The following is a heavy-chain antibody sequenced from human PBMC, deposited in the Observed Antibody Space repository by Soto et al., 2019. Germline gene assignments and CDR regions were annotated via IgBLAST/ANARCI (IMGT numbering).Heavy chain of an antibody. V-gene: IGHV3-48*02. Sequence: EVQLVESGGGLVQHGGSLRLSCAASGFSFSSYSMNWVRQAPGKGLEWVSYISSSSGNIYYADSVKGRFTISRDNAKNSLYLQMNSLRDEDTAVYYCARAHDYGGNGRGMDVWGQGTTVTVSS. CDR2: ISSSSGNI. CDR1: GFSFSSYS. CDR3: ARAHDYGGNGRGMDV. D-gene: IGHD4-17*01. J-gene: IGHJ6*02.